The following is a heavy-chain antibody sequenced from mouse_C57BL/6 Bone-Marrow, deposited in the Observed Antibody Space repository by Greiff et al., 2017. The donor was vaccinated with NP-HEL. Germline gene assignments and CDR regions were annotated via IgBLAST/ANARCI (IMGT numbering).Heavy chain of an antibody. Sequence: EVKLQESGPGLVKPSQSLSLTCSVTGYSITSGYYWNWIRQFPGNKLEWMGYISYDGSNNYNPSLKNRISITRDTSKNQFFLKLNSVTTEDTATYYCARERGTGTSPYFDYWGQGTTLTVSS. V-gene: IGHV3-6*01. CDR2: ISYDGSN. CDR3: ARERGTGTSPYFDY. CDR1: GYSITSGYY. D-gene: IGHD4-1*01. J-gene: IGHJ2*01.